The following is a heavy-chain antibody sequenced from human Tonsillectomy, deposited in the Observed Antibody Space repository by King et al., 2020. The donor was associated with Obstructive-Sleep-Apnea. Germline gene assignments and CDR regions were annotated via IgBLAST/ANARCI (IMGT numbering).Heavy chain of an antibody. D-gene: IGHD4-17*01. CDR3: AREADVDYGLL. J-gene: IGHJ4*02. Sequence: VQLVESGGAVVQPGRSLRLSCAASGLIFSNYLMHWVRQAPGKGLEWVAVISFEGTTAYYADSANGRFTISRDNSHDTLYLQMDSLRAEDSAVYYCAREADVDYGLLWGQGTLVTVSS. CDR1: GLIFSNYL. V-gene: IGHV3-30*03. CDR2: ISFEGTTA.